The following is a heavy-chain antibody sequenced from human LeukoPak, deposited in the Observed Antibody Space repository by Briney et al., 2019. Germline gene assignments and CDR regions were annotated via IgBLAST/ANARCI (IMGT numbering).Heavy chain of an antibody. Sequence: GGSLRLSCTASEFTVSNAWMSWVRQAPGKGLEWVGRIKSKTDGGTTDFAAPVKGRFTISRDDSKNTLYLQMNNLKTEDTAVYYCTTGDESSAYRYLDYWGQGTLVTVSS. CDR1: EFTVSNAW. CDR2: IKSKTDGGTT. J-gene: IGHJ4*02. D-gene: IGHD3-22*01. CDR3: TTGDESSAYRYLDY. V-gene: IGHV3-15*01.